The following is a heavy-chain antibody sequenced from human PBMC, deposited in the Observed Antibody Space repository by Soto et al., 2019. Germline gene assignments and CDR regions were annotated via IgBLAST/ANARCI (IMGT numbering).Heavy chain of an antibody. CDR3: ARAPSVTSPPEC. CDR1: GFTFSDYY. CDR2: ISSTSAYT. V-gene: IGHV3-11*05. J-gene: IGHJ4*02. Sequence: QVQVVESGGGLVRPGGSLRLSCVASGFTFSDYYMTWFRQAPGKGLEWVSYISSTSAYTKYADSVQGRFTISRDNAKISVGLPMRALRAGVTAVYYCARAPSVTSPPECWGQGTLVSVSS. D-gene: IGHD3-3*01.